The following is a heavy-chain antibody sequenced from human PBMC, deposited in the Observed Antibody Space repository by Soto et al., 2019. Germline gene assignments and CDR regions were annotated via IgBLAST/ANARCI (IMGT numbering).Heavy chain of an antibody. V-gene: IGHV3-23*01. CDR1: GFTFSNYG. CDR2: ISGSGGNT. D-gene: IGHD2-15*01. J-gene: IGHJ4*02. Sequence: GGSLRLSCAASGFTFSNYGMNWVRQAPGKGLEWVSVISGSGGNTYYADSVKGRFTISRDNSKNTLYLQLDSLRPEDTAVDYCANAGGGANQGSLWVAFDYWGQGTLVTVSS. CDR3: ANAGGGANQGSLWVAFDY.